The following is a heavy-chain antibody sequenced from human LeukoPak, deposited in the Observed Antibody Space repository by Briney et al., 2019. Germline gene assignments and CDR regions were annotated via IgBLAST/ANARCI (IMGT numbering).Heavy chain of an antibody. CDR3: ASAKKCYYGSDLGGPTKIYYFDY. D-gene: IGHD3-10*01. Sequence: QSWGSLTLSCAASGFTFSSYEMNWLRQAPGKGLEWVSYISSSGSTIYYAYSVKGRFTISRANAKNSLYLQMNSLRAEDTAVYYRASAKKCYYGSDLGGPTKIYYFDYWGQGNLVTVSS. CDR1: GFTFSSYE. V-gene: IGHV3-48*03. J-gene: IGHJ4*02. CDR2: ISSSGSTI.